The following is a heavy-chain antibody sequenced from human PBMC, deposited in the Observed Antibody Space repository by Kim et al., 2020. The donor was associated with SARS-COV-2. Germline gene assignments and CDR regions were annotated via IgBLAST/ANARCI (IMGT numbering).Heavy chain of an antibody. V-gene: IGHV3-23*01. CDR2: ISGSGGST. D-gene: IGHD6-13*01. CDR3: AKDSHEQQLVHSDY. Sequence: GGSLRLSCAASGFTFSSYAMSWVRQAPGKGLEWVSAISGSGGSTYYADSVKGRFTISRDNSKNTLYLQMNSLRAEDTAVYYCAKDSHEQQLVHSDYWGQGTLVTVSS. J-gene: IGHJ4*02. CDR1: GFTFSSYA.